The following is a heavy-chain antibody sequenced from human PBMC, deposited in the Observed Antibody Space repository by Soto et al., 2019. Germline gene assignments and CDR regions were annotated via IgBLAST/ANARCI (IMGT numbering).Heavy chain of an antibody. CDR2: ISGSGGST. J-gene: IGHJ6*02. CDR3: AKAKNPPAYDILTGYSYYYYYGMDV. Sequence: GGSLRLSCAASGFTFSSYAMSWVRQAPGKGLEWVSAISGSGGSTYYADSVKGRFTISRDNSKNTLYLQMNSLRAEDTAVYYCAKAKNPPAYDILTGYSYYYYYGMDVWGQGTTVTVSS. V-gene: IGHV3-23*01. D-gene: IGHD3-9*01. CDR1: GFTFSSYA.